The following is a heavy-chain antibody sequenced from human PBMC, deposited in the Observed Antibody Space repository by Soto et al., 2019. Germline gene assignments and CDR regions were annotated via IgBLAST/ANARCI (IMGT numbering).Heavy chain of an antibody. CDR2: ISAYNGNT. J-gene: IGHJ6*02. D-gene: IGHD3-9*01. Sequence: GASVKVSCKASGYTFTSYGISWVRQAPGQGLEWMGWISAYNGNTNYAQKLQGRVTMTTDTSTSTAYMELRSPRSDDTAVYYCARDRVGNYDILTGYYTYYYYGMDVWGQGTTVTVSS. CDR3: ARDRVGNYDILTGYYTYYYYGMDV. CDR1: GYTFTSYG. V-gene: IGHV1-18*01.